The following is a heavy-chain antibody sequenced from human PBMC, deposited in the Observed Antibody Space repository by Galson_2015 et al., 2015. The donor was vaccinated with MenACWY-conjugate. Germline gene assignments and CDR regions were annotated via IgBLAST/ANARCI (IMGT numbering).Heavy chain of an antibody. J-gene: IGHJ5*02. V-gene: IGHV4-59*13. CDR2: IYHSGAT. D-gene: IGHD4-17*01. CDR1: GASMSNYS. CDR3: ARRATTGWFDP. Sequence: SETLSLTCTVSGASMSNYSWTWVRQSPEKGLEWIGRIYHSGATNYNPSLQSRVIISADASKGQISLNLASVSAADTAVYFCARRATTGWFDPWGQGTQVTVSS.